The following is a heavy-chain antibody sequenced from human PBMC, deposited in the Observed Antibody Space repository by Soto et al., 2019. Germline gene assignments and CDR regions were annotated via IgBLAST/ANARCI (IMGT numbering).Heavy chain of an antibody. J-gene: IGHJ4*02. Sequence: QVRLQQWGAGVLKPSETLSLTCAVYVEPFGGYSWSWVRQPPGKGLEWIGEIDHSGSTNYNPSLKSRVTISVDTSKNQCSLKMRPVTAADTAVYYCARSPTNFNYVWKDATYWGQGTLVTVSS. CDR1: VEPFGGYS. V-gene: IGHV4-34*01. CDR2: IDHSGST. D-gene: IGHD1-1*01. CDR3: ARSPTNFNYVWKDATY.